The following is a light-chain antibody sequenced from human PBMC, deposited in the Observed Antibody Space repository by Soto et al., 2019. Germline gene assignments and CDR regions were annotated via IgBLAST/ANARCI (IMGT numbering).Light chain of an antibody. CDR2: AAS. CDR3: QQLNSYPQT. Sequence: IQLTQSPSSLSASVGDRVTITCRASQGISSYLAWYQQKPGKAPKLLIYAASTLQSGVPSRFSGSGSGTDFTLTISSLQPEDCATYYCQQLNSYPQTFGQETKLEIK. J-gene: IGKJ2*01. CDR1: QGISSY. V-gene: IGKV1-9*01.